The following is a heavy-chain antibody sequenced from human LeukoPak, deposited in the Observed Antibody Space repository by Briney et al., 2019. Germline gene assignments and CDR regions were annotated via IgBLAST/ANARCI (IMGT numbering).Heavy chain of an antibody. J-gene: IGHJ1*01. D-gene: IGHD3-22*01. V-gene: IGHV4-34*01. CDR2: INHSGSI. CDR3: ASGMIPFQY. CDR1: GGSFSGHY. Sequence: SETLSLTCAVYGGSFSGHYWSWIRQPPGKGLEWIGEINHSGSINYNPSLKSRVSISVDTSKNQFSLEVTSVTAADTAVYYCASGMIPFQYWGQGTLVIVSS.